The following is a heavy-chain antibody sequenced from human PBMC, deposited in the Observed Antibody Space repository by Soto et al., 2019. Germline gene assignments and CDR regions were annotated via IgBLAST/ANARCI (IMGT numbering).Heavy chain of an antibody. V-gene: IGHV4-31*03. CDR3: ARDSVERGVFGY. CDR2: IYYSGST. Sequence: QVQLQESGPGLVKPSQTLSLTCTVSGGSISSGGYYWSWIRQHPGKGLEWIGYIYYSGSTYYNPARKSRVTISVDTSKNQFSLKLSSVTAADTAVYYCARDSVERGVFGYWGQGTLVTVSS. CDR1: GGSISSGGYY. D-gene: IGHD1-1*01. J-gene: IGHJ4*02.